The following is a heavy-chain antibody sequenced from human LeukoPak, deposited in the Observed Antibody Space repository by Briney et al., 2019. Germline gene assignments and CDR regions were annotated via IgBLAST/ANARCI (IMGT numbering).Heavy chain of an antibody. V-gene: IGHV3-48*03. Sequence: PGGSLRLSCAASGFTFSSYEVNWVRQAPGKGLEWVSYIGASGGTIYYAGSVRGRFTISRDNAKNSLYLQMNSLRAEDTAVYYCARLKMATMAVDYWGQGTLVTVSS. CDR1: GFTFSSYE. CDR3: ARLKMATMAVDY. J-gene: IGHJ4*02. D-gene: IGHD5-24*01. CDR2: IGASGGTI.